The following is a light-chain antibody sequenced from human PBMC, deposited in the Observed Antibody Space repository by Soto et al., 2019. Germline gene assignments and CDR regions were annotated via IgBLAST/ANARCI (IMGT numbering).Light chain of an antibody. CDR1: QSISSW. V-gene: IGKV1-5*03. CDR2: KAY. Sequence: DIQMTQSPSTLSASVGDRVTITCRASQSISSWLAWYQQKPGKAHKLLIYKAYTLKSGVQSRFSGSGSGTEFTLTIRSLQPDDFATYYCKQYNSYSRTFGQGTKVDNK. J-gene: IGKJ1*01. CDR3: KQYNSYSRT.